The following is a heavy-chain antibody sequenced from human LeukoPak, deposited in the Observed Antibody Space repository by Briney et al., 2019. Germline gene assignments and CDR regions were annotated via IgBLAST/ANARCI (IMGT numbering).Heavy chain of an antibody. CDR3: ARRTSVAEGNGMDV. CDR1: GDSVSSNSAA. J-gene: IGHJ6*02. CDR2: TYYRSKWYN. D-gene: IGHD6-19*01. Sequence: SQTLSLTCAISGDSVSSNSAAWNWIRQSPSRGLEWLGRTYYRSKWYNDYAVSVKSRMTINSDTSKNQFSLQLNSVTPEDTAVYYCARRTSVAEGNGMDVWGQGTTVTVSS. V-gene: IGHV6-1*01.